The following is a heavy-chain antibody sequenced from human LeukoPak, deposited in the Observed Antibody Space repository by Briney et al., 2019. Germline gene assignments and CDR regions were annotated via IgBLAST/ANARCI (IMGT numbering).Heavy chain of an antibody. D-gene: IGHD6-19*01. CDR2: IDTSSATI. CDR1: GFTFSSYS. J-gene: IGHJ4*02. CDR3: ARGRPLLYSSGWSSDY. Sequence: GGSLRLSCAASGFTFSSYSMNWVRQAPGKGLEWISYIDTSSATIYYVDSVKGRFTISRDNAKNSLFLQMNSLRAEDTAVYYCARGRPLLYSSGWSSDYWGQGALVTVSS. V-gene: IGHV3-48*01.